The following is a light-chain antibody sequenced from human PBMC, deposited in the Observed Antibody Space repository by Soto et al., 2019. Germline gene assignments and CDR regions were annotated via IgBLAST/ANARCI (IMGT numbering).Light chain of an antibody. CDR1: QSLSHSDGKTY. V-gene: IGKV2D-29*01. J-gene: IGKJ4*01. CDR2: EVS. Sequence: DIVLTQTPLSLSVTPGQPASISCKSSQSLSHSDGKTYLYWYLQKPGQPPQLLMYEVSNRFSGVPDRFSGSGSGTDFTLKISRXEAXXXXXXXXXXXXQLHVTFGGGTKVEIK. CDR3: XXXXQLHVT.